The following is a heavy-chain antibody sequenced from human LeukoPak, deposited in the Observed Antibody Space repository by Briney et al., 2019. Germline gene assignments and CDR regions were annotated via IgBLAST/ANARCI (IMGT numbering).Heavy chain of an antibody. Sequence: SETLSLTCTVSGGSISSYYWSWIRQPAGKGLEWIGRIYTSGSTNYNPSLKSRVTMSVDTSKNQFSLKLSSVTAADTAVYYCARYCSRSSTSCPGAFDIWGQGTMVTVSS. D-gene: IGHD2-2*01. CDR3: ARYCSRSSTSCPGAFDI. CDR2: IYTSGST. J-gene: IGHJ3*02. V-gene: IGHV4-4*07. CDR1: GGSISSYY.